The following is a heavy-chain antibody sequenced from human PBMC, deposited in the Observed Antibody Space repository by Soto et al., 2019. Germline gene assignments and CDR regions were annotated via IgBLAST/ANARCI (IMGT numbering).Heavy chain of an antibody. CDR3: ASDTKTGVVVPGAPKY. D-gene: IGHD2-2*01. CDR2: ISYDGTNH. CDR1: RFTFSNYG. J-gene: IGHJ4*02. Sequence: QVQQVESGGGVVQPGGSLTLSCAASRFTFSNYGMHWVRQAPGEGLEWVAVISYDGTNHYYADSVRGRFTLSRDNSKNTLYLHMDRLTSDDTAVYYCASDTKTGVVVPGAPKYWGQGTLVAVSS. V-gene: IGHV3-30*03.